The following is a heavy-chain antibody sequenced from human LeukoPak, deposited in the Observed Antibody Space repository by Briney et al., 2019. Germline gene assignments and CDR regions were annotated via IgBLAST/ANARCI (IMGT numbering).Heavy chain of an antibody. CDR2: INPNSGGT. CDR3: ARVLGCGGDCYSDNDAFDI. CDR1: GYTFTGYY. J-gene: IGHJ3*02. V-gene: IGHV1-2*06. Sequence: GASVKVSCKASGYTFTGYYMHWVRQAPGQGLEWMGRINPNSGGTNYAQKFQGRVTMTRDTSISTAYMELSRLRSDDTAVYYCARVLGCGGDCYSDNDAFDIWGQGTMVTVSS. D-gene: IGHD2-21*02.